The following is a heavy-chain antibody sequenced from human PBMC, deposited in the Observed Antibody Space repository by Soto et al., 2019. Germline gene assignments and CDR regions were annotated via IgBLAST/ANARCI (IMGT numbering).Heavy chain of an antibody. CDR2: ISGRDDSA. V-gene: IGHV3-23*01. Sequence: GGSLRLSCAASGFTFSTFDMSWVRQPPGKGLEWVSVISGRDDSANYADSVKGRFTISKDNSSNTLYLQMNNLRAEDTAVYYCVKGAWLDYWGQGTLVTVSS. J-gene: IGHJ4*02. D-gene: IGHD6-19*01. CDR3: VKGAWLDY. CDR1: GFTFSTFD.